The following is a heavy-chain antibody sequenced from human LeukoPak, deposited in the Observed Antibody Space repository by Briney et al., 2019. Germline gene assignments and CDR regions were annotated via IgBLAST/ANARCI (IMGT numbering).Heavy chain of an antibody. CDR2: ISGSGGST. CDR1: GFTFSSYA. Sequence: QPGGSLRLSCAASGFTFSSYAMSWVRQAPGKGLEWVSAISGSGGSTYYADSVMGRFTISRDNSKNTLYLQMNSLRAEDTAVYYCAKGSDVLMVYAPDYRGQGTLVTVSS. J-gene: IGHJ4*02. CDR3: AKGSDVLMVYAPDY. D-gene: IGHD2-8*01. V-gene: IGHV3-23*01.